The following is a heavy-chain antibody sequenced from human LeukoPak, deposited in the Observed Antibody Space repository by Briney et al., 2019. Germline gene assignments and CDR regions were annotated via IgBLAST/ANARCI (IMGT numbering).Heavy chain of an antibody. CDR3: AREQLATWFDP. Sequence: SQTLSLACTVSGGSISSGDYYWSWIRQPPGKGLEWIGYIYYSGSTYYNPSLKSRVTISVDTSKNQFSLKLSSVTAADTAVYYCAREQLATWFDPWGQGTLVTVSS. CDR2: IYYSGST. CDR1: GGSISSGDYY. D-gene: IGHD6-13*01. V-gene: IGHV4-30-4*08. J-gene: IGHJ5*02.